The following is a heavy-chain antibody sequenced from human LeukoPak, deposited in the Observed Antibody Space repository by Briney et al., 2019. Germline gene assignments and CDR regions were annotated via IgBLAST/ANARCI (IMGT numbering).Heavy chain of an antibody. CDR1: GFTFSSYS. Sequence: GGSLRLSCAASGFTFSSYSMNWVRQAPGKGLEWVSYIRSSSSTIYYADSVKGRFTISRDNAKNSLYLQMNSLRAEDTAVYYCARDRGQLVPYFDYWGQGTLVTVSS. D-gene: IGHD6-13*01. V-gene: IGHV3-48*01. CDR2: IRSSSSTI. CDR3: ARDRGQLVPYFDY. J-gene: IGHJ4*02.